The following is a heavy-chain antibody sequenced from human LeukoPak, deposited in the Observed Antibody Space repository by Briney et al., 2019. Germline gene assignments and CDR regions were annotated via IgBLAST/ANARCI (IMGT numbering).Heavy chain of an antibody. J-gene: IGHJ6*03. D-gene: IGHD2-2*01. CDR2: IGGSGGST. CDR3: AKGYCSSTSCYGPRGYYYYMDV. CDR1: GFTFSSYA. V-gene: IGHV3-23*01. Sequence: GGPLRLSCAASGFTFSSYAMSWVRQAPGKGLEWVSAIGGSGGSTYYADSVKGRFTISRDNSKNTLYLQMNSLRAEDTAVYYCAKGYCSSTSCYGPRGYYYYMDVWGKGTTVTVSS.